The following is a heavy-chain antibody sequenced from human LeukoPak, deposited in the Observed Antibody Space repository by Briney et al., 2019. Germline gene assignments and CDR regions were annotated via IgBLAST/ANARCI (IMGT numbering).Heavy chain of an antibody. CDR3: ARGIRNELYSDF. V-gene: IGHV4-39*07. Sequence: SETLSLTCTVSGGSISSSNYYWAWIRQPPGKGLEWIGSIYYSGSTYYNPSLKSRVTISVDTSKNQFSLKLSSVTAADTAVYYCARGIRNELYSDFWGQGTLITVSS. CDR2: IYYSGST. CDR1: GGSISSSNYY. D-gene: IGHD1-26*01. J-gene: IGHJ4*02.